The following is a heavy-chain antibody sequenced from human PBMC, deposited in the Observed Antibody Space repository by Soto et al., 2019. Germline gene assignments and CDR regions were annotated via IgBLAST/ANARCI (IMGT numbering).Heavy chain of an antibody. Sequence: SETLSLTCTVSGGSISSSSYYWGWIRQPPGKGLEWIGSIYYSGSTYYNPSLKSRVTISVDTSKNQFSLKLSSVTAADTPVYSCASRYCSGGSCYSYYYYMDVWGKGTTVTVSS. D-gene: IGHD2-15*01. J-gene: IGHJ6*03. CDR3: ASRYCSGGSCYSYYYYMDV. CDR2: IYYSGST. CDR1: GGSISSSSYY. V-gene: IGHV4-39*07.